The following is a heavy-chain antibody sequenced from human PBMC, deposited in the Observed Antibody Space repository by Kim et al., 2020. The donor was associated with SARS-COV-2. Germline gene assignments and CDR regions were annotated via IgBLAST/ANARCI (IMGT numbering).Heavy chain of an antibody. V-gene: IGHV3-23*01. CDR3: AKDGGY. CDR2: GSGGST. J-gene: IGHJ4*02. Sequence: GSGGSTYYADSVKGRFTISRDNSKNTLYLQMNSLRAEDTAVYYCAKDGGYWGQGTLVTVSS.